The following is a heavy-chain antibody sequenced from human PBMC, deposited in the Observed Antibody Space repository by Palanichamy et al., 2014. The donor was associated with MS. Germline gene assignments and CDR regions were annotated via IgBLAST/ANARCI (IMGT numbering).Heavy chain of an antibody. V-gene: IGHV3-48*03. J-gene: IGHJ4*02. CDR1: GFTLSSYE. CDR2: MSSSGTTI. CDR3: ARGGYYNY. D-gene: IGHD3-22*01. Sequence: EVQLVESGEAWYSLGGSLRLSCAASGFTLSSYEMSWVRQAPGKGLEWVSYMSSSGTTIYYADSVKGRFTISRENAQNSLYLQMDSLSAEDTAVYYCARGGYYNYWGQGTLVTVSS.